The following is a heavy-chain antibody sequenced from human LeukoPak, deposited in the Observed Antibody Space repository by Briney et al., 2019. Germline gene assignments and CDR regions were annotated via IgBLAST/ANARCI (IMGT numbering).Heavy chain of an antibody. CDR1: GFTFSSYW. CDR3: AKDPRRYSRTGGYFDY. CDR2: INRDGSST. Sequence: GGSLRLSCAASGFTFSSYWMHWVRQAPGKGLVWVSRINRDGSSTIYADSVKGRFTISRDNSKNTLYLQMISLRPEDTAVYYCAKDPRRYSRTGGYFDYWGQGPLVTVSS. J-gene: IGHJ4*02. V-gene: IGHV3-74*01. D-gene: IGHD6-13*01.